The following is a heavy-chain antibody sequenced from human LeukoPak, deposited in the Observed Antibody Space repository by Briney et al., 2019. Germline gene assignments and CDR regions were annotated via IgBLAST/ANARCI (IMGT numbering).Heavy chain of an antibody. Sequence: GGSLRLSCAASGFTFSSYWMSWVRQAPGKGLEWVANIKQDGSEKYYVDSVKGRFTISRDNAKNSLYLQMNSLRAEGTAVYYCARYGSGSYYTTHFDYWGQGTLVTVSS. CDR2: IKQDGSEK. V-gene: IGHV3-7*01. CDR3: ARYGSGSYYTTHFDY. CDR1: GFTFSSYW. J-gene: IGHJ4*02. D-gene: IGHD3-10*01.